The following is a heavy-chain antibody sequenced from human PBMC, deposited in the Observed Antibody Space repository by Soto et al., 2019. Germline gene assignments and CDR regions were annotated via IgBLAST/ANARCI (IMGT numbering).Heavy chain of an antibody. CDR3: ARGSSGWYADLDY. J-gene: IGHJ4*01. Sequence: EVQLVESGGGLMRPGGSLRLSCTASGFTFDNYDMHWVRQRAGKGLEWVAAIGTTGHPYYPGSGKGRFTISRENVQNSLFLQVNDLKAGDTAVYYCARGSSGWYADLDYWGHGTLVTVSA. CDR1: GFTFDNYD. V-gene: IGHV3-13*05. CDR2: IGTTGHP. D-gene: IGHD6-19*01.